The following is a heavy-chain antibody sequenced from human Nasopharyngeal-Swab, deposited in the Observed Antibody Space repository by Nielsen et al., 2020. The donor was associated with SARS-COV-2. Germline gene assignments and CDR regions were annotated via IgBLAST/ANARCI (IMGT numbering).Heavy chain of an antibody. CDR3: ASDSGSFSPAHAY. CDR2: ISSIGVAS. V-gene: IGHV3-64*04. CDR1: GFTFSNYA. Sequence: GESLKISCSASGFTFSNYAMHWVRQAPGKGLEYVSAISSIGVASYYADSVKGRFTISRDNAKNTLYLQMNTLGAEDTAVYYCASDSGSFSPAHAYWGQGTLVTVSS. J-gene: IGHJ4*02. D-gene: IGHD3-10*01.